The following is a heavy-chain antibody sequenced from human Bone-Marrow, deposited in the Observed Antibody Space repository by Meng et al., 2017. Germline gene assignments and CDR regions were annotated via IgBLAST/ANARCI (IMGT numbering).Heavy chain of an antibody. CDR1: GYTFTGYY. V-gene: IGHV1-2*02. Sequence: ASVKVSCKASGYTFTGYYMHWVRQAPGQGLEWMGWINPNSGGTNYAQKFQGRVTMTRDTSISIAYMELSRLRSDDTAVYYCARDPSSSYYFDYWGQGTLVTVSS. D-gene: IGHD6-13*01. CDR2: INPNSGGT. CDR3: ARDPSSSYYFDY. J-gene: IGHJ4*02.